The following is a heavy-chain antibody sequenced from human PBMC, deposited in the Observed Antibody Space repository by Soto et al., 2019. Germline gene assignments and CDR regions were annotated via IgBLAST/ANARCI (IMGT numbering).Heavy chain of an antibody. CDR3: ARVKGIGYHNWFDP. V-gene: IGHV1-18*01. Sequence: QVQLVQSGAEVKKPGASVKVSCKASGYTFTSYGISWVRQAPGQGLEWMGWISAYNGNTNYAQKLQGRVTMTTDTXXSTADMELRSLTCDDTAVDYGARVKGIGYHNWFDPWGQGTLVTVSS. CDR1: GYTFTSYG. CDR2: ISAYNGNT. J-gene: IGHJ5*02. D-gene: IGHD3-22*01.